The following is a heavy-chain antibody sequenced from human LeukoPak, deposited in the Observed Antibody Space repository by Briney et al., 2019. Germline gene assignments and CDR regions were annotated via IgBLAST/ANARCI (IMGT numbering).Heavy chain of an antibody. J-gene: IGHJ4*02. V-gene: IGHV1-2*02. CDR1: GYTFTGYY. CDR2: VNPNSGGT. D-gene: IGHD6-13*01. Sequence: ASVKVSCKASGYTFTGYYMHWVRQAPGQGLEWMGWVNPNSGGTNYAQKFQGRVTMTRDTSISTAYMELSRLRSDDTAVYYCARGYDSSWSTSYWGQGTLVTVSS. CDR3: ARGYDSSWSTSY.